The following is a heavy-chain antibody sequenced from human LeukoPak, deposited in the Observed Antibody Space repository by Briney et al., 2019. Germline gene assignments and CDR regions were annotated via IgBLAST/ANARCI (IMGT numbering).Heavy chain of an antibody. V-gene: IGHV1-69*06. CDR3: ARGRGTIGSNRDFYFYYYMDI. D-gene: IGHD2-21*01. J-gene: IGHJ6*03. Sequence: SVKVSCKASGGTFSSYAISWVRQAPGQGLEWMGGIIPIFGTANYAQKFQGRVTITADKSTSTAYMELSSLRSEDTAVYYCARGRGTIGSNRDFYFYYYMDIWGNGTTVTVSS. CDR2: IIPIFGTA. CDR1: GGTFSSYA.